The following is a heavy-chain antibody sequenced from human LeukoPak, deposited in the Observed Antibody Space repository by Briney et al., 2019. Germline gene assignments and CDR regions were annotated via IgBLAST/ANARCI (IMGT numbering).Heavy chain of an antibody. CDR1: GFTFSSSG. CDR3: AKDSSIAAACRLGFDY. J-gene: IGHJ4*02. CDR2: IRYDGSDK. V-gene: IGHV3-30*02. Sequence: GGSLRLSRAASGFTFSSSGMHWVRQAPGKGLEWLAFIRYDGSDKYYADSVKGRFTISRDNSKNTLFLQMSSLRPEDTAVYYCAKDSSIAAACRLGFDYWGQGTLVTVSS. D-gene: IGHD6-13*01.